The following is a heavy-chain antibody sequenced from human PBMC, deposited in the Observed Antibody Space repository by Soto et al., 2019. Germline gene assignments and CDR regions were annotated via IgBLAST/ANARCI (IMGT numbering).Heavy chain of an antibody. CDR3: ARAPLNYYDSSGFYGGHGWFDP. V-gene: IGHV1-46*01. Sequence: QVQLVQSGAEVKKPGASVKVSCKASGYTFTTDNMHWVRQAPGQGLEWMGIIIPSNNNTSYAQRFQGRVVMTSGTSTRTVYMELSGLRSEDTAMYYCARAPLNYYDSSGFYGGHGWFDPWGQGTLVIVSS. CDR1: GYTFTTDN. CDR2: IIPSNNNT. D-gene: IGHD3-22*01. J-gene: IGHJ5*02.